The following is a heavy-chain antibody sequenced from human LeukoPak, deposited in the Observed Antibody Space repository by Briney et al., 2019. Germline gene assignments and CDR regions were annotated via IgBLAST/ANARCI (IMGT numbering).Heavy chain of an antibody. D-gene: IGHD2-2*01. CDR1: GGCISSSNYY. Sequence: PSETLSLTCTVTGGCISSSNYYWGWIRQAPGKGLEWIRSIYYSGSTYYNPSFESRVTMSADTSKNLFSLNLTSMTAADTAVFYCARGAGSTTSSQIYYGLDVWGQGTTVTVSS. CDR3: ARGAGSTTSSQIYYGLDV. CDR2: IYYSGST. V-gene: IGHV4-39*01. J-gene: IGHJ6*02.